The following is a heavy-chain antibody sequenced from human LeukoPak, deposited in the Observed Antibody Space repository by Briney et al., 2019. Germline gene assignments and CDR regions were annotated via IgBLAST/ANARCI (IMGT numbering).Heavy chain of an antibody. J-gene: IGHJ5*02. D-gene: IGHD3-10*01. CDR3: ARETTYYYGSRTYNWFDP. Sequence: GGSLRLSCAASGFTFSSYEMNWVRQAPGKGLEWVSYISSSGSTIYYADSVKGRFTISRDNAKNSLYLQMNSLRVEDTAVYYCARETTYYYGSRTYNWFDPWGQGTLVTVSS. CDR2: ISSSGSTI. CDR1: GFTFSSYE. V-gene: IGHV3-48*03.